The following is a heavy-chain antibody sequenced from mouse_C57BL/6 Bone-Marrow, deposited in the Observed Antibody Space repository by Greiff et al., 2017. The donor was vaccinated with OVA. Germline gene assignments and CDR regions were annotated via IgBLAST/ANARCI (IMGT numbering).Heavy chain of an antibody. V-gene: IGHV1-50*01. CDR1: GYTFTSYW. J-gene: IGHJ4*01. D-gene: IGHD1-2*01. Sequence: QVQLQQPGAELVKPGASVKLSCKASGYTFTSYWMQWVKQRPGQGLAWIGEIDPSDSYTNYNQKFKGKATLTVATSSSTAYMQLSSLTSEDYDVYYCARSNYDYYGPYAMDYWDQGTSVTVSS. CDR3: ARSNYDYYGPYAMDY. CDR2: IDPSDSYT.